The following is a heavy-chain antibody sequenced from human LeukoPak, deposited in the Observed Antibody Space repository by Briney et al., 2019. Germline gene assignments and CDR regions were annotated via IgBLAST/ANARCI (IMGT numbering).Heavy chain of an antibody. J-gene: IGHJ4*02. CDR2: IYHSGST. CDR1: GYSISSGYY. V-gene: IGHV4-38-2*02. CDR3: ARVPGVGATEGVFDY. Sequence: SETLSLTCTVSGYSISSGYYWGWIRQPPGKGLEWIGSIYHSGSTYYNPSLKSRVTISVDTSKNQFSLKPSSVTAADTAVYYCARVPGVGATEGVFDYWGQGTLVTVSS. D-gene: IGHD1-26*01.